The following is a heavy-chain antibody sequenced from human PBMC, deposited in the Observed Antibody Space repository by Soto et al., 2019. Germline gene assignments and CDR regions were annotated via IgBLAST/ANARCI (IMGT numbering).Heavy chain of an antibody. CDR2: CYSTGGV. CDR1: GDSIGRFY. CDR3: ARDLSGTGLDI. Sequence: QLQLHESGPGLVKPSETLSLTCNVSGDSIGRFYWSWIRQSAGKGLEWIGRCYSTGGVTYNPALKGRVTISLDRANNHVSLEMNSVTAADTAVYFCARDLSGTGLDIWGRGTRVSVSS. V-gene: IGHV4-4*07. D-gene: IGHD1-26*01. J-gene: IGHJ6*02.